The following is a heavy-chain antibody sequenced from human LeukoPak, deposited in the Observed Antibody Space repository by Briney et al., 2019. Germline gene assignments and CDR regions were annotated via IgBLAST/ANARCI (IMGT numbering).Heavy chain of an antibody. D-gene: IGHD3-3*01. J-gene: IGHJ4*02. V-gene: IGHV3-23*01. CDR3: GGGFWSGYYPNFDY. CDR1: GFTFSSYA. Sequence: PGGSLRLSCAASGFTFSSYAMSWVRQAPGKGLEWVSAISGSGGSTYYADSVKGRFTISRDNSKNTLYLQMNSLRAEDTAVYYCGGGFWSGYYPNFDYWGQGTLVTVSS. CDR2: ISGSGGST.